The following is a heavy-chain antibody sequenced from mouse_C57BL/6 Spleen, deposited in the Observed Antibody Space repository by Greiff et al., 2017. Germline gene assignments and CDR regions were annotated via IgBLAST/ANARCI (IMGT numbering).Heavy chain of an antibody. V-gene: IGHV1-26*01. CDR2: INPNNGGT. Sequence: EVQLQQSGPELVKPGASVKISCKASGYTFTDYYMNWVKQSHGKSLEWIGDINPNNGGTSYNQKFKGKATLTVDKSSSTAYMELRSLTSEDSAVYYCAGNDPWFAYWGQGTLVTVSA. J-gene: IGHJ3*01. D-gene: IGHD2-2*01. CDR1: GYTFTDYY. CDR3: AGNDPWFAY.